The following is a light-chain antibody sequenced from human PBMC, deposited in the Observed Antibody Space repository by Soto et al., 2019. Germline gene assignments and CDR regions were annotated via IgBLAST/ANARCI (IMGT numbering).Light chain of an antibody. J-gene: IGKJ2*01. CDR2: TAS. CDR3: QQCYSFLYT. V-gene: IGKV1-39*01. Sequence: DIQMTQSPSSLSASVGDRVTITCRASQSISRYLNWYQQKPGNAPKLLIHTASNLHSGVPSRFSGSGSGTDFTLTISSLQPEDFATYYCQQCYSFLYTFAQGTKVDIK. CDR1: QSISRY.